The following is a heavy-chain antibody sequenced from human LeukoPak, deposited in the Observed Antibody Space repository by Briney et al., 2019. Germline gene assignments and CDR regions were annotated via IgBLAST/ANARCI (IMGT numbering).Heavy chain of an antibody. V-gene: IGHV1-46*01. CDR1: GYTFIGYY. CDR2: IDPSGGST. D-gene: IGHD4-17*01. J-gene: IGHJ4*02. CDR3: ARDRHYGDYFFDY. Sequence: ASVKVSCKASGYTFIGYYMHWVRQAPGQGLEWMGIIDPSGGSTSYAQKFQGRVTMTRDTSTSTVYMELSSLRSEDTAVYYCARDRHYGDYFFDYWGQGTLVTVSS.